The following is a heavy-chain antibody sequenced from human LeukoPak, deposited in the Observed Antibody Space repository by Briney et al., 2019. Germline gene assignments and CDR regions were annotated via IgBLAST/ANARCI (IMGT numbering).Heavy chain of an antibody. CDR3: ASELLQQLVHERWYFDL. D-gene: IGHD6-13*01. CDR2: IYYSGST. V-gene: IGHV4-39*07. J-gene: IGHJ2*01. CDR1: GGSISSSSYY. Sequence: PSETLSLTCTVSGGSISSSSYYWGWIRQPPGKGLEWIGSIYYSGSTYYNPSLKSRVTISVDTSKNQFSLKLSSVTAADTAVYYCASELLQQLVHERWYFDLWGRGTLVTVSS.